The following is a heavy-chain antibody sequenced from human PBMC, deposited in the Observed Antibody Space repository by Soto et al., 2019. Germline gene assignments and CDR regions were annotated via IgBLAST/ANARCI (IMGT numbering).Heavy chain of an antibody. CDR1: GFTFSTYE. CDR2: ISGSGSTI. CDR3: AILWSYYYYGMDV. Sequence: GGSLRLSCAASGFTFSTYEMNWVRQAPGKGLEWLSYISGSGSTIHYADSVKGRFTISRDNAKTSLYLQMNSLRAEDTAVYYCAILWSYYYYGMDVWGQGTTVTVSS. D-gene: IGHD3-3*01. V-gene: IGHV3-48*03. J-gene: IGHJ6*02.